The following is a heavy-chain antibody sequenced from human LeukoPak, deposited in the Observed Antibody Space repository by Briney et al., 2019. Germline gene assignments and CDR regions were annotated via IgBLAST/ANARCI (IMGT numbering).Heavy chain of an antibody. CDR1: GGSISSYY. Sequence: SETLSLTCTVSGGSISSYYWSWIRQPAGKGLEWLGRIYTSGSTNYNPSLKSRVTMSVDTSKNQFSLKLSSVTAADTAVYYCARDLTRADPRLYYYGSGSYARLDAFDIWGQGTMVTVSS. CDR2: IYTSGST. D-gene: IGHD3-10*01. V-gene: IGHV4-4*07. CDR3: ARDLTRADPRLYYYGSGSYARLDAFDI. J-gene: IGHJ3*02.